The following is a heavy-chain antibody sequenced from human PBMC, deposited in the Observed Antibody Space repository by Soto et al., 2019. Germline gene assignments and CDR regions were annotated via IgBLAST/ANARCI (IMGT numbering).Heavy chain of an antibody. CDR1: GFTFSSYG. CDR3: ARLLTDSGHPGNYYYYMDV. Sequence: GGSLRLSCAASGFTFSSYGMPWVRQAPGKGLEWVAYISCSGSNIYYADSVKGRFTISRDNAKNSLYLQMNSLRAEDTAVYYCARLLTDSGHPGNYYYYMDVWGKGTTVTVSS. J-gene: IGHJ6*03. D-gene: IGHD5-12*01. V-gene: IGHV3-21*04. CDR2: ISCSGSNI.